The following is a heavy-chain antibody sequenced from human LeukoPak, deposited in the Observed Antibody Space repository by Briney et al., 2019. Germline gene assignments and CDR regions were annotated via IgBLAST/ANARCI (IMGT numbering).Heavy chain of an antibody. V-gene: IGHV4-39*01. CDR2: IYYSGST. J-gene: IGHJ5*02. D-gene: IGHD6-6*01. Sequence: SETLSLTCAVSSGSISSSSYYWGWIRQPPGKGLEWIGSIYYSGSTYYNPSLKSRVTISVDTSKNQFSLKLSSVTAADTAVYYCARHRSSTGSWILNWFDPWGQGTLVTVSS. CDR1: SGSISSSSYY. CDR3: ARHRSSTGSWILNWFDP.